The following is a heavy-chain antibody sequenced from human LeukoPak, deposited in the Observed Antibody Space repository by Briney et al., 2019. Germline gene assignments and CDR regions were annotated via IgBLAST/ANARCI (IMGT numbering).Heavy chain of an antibody. CDR1: GGSISSYY. CDR3: ARVRAYCGGDCYAGYFDY. Sequence: PSETLSLTCTVSGGSISSYYWSWIRQPPGEGLEWIGYIYYSGSTNYNPSLKSRVTISVDTSKNQFSLKLSSVTAADTAVYYCARVRAYCGGDCYAGYFDYWGQGTLVTVSS. J-gene: IGHJ4*02. V-gene: IGHV4-59*01. D-gene: IGHD2-21*02. CDR2: IYYSGST.